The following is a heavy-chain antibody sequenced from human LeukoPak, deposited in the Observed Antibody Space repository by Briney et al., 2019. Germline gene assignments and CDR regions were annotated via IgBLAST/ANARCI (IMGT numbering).Heavy chain of an antibody. CDR1: GGYISSYY. Sequence: ETLSLTCTVSGGYISSYYWSWIRQPPGKGLEWIGYMSHSGSTNYSPSLKSRVTISLDTSKNQFSLKLTSVTAADTAVYYCGRGRTSFDYWGQGTLVTVSS. V-gene: IGHV4-59*01. J-gene: IGHJ4*02. CDR2: MSHSGST. CDR3: GRGRTSFDY. D-gene: IGHD4/OR15-4a*01.